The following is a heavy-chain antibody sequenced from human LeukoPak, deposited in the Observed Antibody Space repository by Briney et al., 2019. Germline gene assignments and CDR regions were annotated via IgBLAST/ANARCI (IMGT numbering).Heavy chain of an antibody. D-gene: IGHD3-3*01. CDR2: ILYDGSNK. Sequence: GRSLRLSCAASGVTVSSYGMDSVRQAPSSWLEFVAFILYDGSNKYYAYSVKGRFNIYRENSKKTLYLVMSRLRAEDTAVYYCAKGWGIPIFGVVTNWGHGTLVTV. CDR1: GVTVSSYG. CDR3: AKGWGIPIFGVVTN. J-gene: IGHJ4*01. V-gene: IGHV3-30*18.